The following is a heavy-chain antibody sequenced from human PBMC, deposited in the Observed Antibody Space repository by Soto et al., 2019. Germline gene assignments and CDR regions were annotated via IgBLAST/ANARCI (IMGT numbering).Heavy chain of an antibody. J-gene: IGHJ4*02. CDR2: ISAYNGNT. CDR1: GYTFTSYG. CDR3: SRTPSYYDFWSGYQYYFDY. Sequence: ASVKVSCKASGYTFTSYGISWVRQAPGQGLEWMRWISAYNGNTNYAQKLQGRVTMTTDTSTSTAYMELRSLRSDDTAVYYCSRTPSYYDFWSGYQYYFDYWGQGTLVTSPQ. D-gene: IGHD3-3*01. V-gene: IGHV1-18*01.